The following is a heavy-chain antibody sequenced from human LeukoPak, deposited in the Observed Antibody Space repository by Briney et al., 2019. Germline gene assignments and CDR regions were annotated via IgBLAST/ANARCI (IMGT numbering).Heavy chain of an antibody. CDR3: ARGGGGGGYYYMDV. V-gene: IGHV4-59*01. CDR2: IYYSGST. J-gene: IGHJ6*03. Sequence: PSETLSLTCTVSGGSISSYYWSWIRQPPGKGLEWIGYIYYSGSTNYNPSLKSRVTISVDTSKNQFSLKLSSVTAADTAVYYCARGGGGGGYYYMDVWGKGTTVTVSS. CDR1: GGSISSYY.